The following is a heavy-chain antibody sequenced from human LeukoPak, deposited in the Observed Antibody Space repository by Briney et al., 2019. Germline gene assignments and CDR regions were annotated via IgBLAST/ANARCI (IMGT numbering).Heavy chain of an antibody. CDR3: ARRSGIAVAGAFDY. Sequence: PGGSLRLSCAASGFTFSTYAMSWVRQAPGKGLEWVSAINGRTFTTYYADSVQGRFTISRDNSKNTLYLQMNSLRAEDTAVYYCARRSGIAVAGAFDYWGQGTLVTVSS. J-gene: IGHJ4*02. CDR1: GFTFSTYA. V-gene: IGHV3-23*01. D-gene: IGHD6-19*01. CDR2: INGRTFTT.